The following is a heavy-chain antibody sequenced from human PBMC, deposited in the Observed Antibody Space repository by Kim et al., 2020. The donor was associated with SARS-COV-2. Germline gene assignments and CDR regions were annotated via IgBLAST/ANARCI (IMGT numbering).Heavy chain of an antibody. V-gene: IGHV5-10-1*01. CDR2: PSDSYA. Sequence: PSDSYANYSPAFQGHVTISADKSISTAYLQWSSLKASDTAMYYCARLPDYWGQGTLVTVSS. CDR3: ARLPDY. J-gene: IGHJ4*02.